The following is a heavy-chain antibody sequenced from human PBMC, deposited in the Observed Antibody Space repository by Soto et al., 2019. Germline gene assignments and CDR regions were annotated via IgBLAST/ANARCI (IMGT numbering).Heavy chain of an antibody. Sequence: VGSLRLSCAASGFTFSDYWMTWVRQAPGKGLEWVANMKQDGREKYYGDSVKGRFTISRDNAKNSLYLQMNNLRAEDTAVYYFARANAVFGVPFASGGQGTLVTVSS. CDR3: ARANAVFGVPFAS. CDR2: MKQDGREK. V-gene: IGHV3-7*01. CDR1: GFTFSDYW. D-gene: IGHD3-10*01. J-gene: IGHJ4*02.